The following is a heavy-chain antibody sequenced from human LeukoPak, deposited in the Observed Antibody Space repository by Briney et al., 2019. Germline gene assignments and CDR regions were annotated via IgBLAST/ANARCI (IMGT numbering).Heavy chain of an antibody. CDR1: GGSISSGGYY. J-gene: IGHJ4*02. V-gene: IGHV4-31*03. CDR3: ARGLPAYDFWSGYTSDYFDY. D-gene: IGHD3-3*01. Sequence: PSETLSLTCTVSGGSISSGGYYWSWIRQHPGKGLEWIGYIYYSGSTHYNPSLKSRVTISVDTSKNQFSLKLSSVTAADTAVYYCARGLPAYDFWSGYTSDYFDYWGQGTLATVSS. CDR2: IYYSGST.